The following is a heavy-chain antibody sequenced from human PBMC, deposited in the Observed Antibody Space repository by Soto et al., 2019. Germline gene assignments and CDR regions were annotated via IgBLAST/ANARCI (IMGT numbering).Heavy chain of an antibody. CDR2: VSAYDGNT. CDR1: GYTFSTYG. Sequence: GASVKVSCKASGYTFSTYGVSWVRQAPGQGLEWMGWVSAYDGNTNYAQKVQGRVTMTTDTSTTTAYMELRSLRSDDTAVYYCARDLRKSQQLSNYYSYGMDVCGQGTTVTVSS. CDR3: ARDLRKSQQLSNYYSYGMDV. V-gene: IGHV1-18*01. J-gene: IGHJ6*02. D-gene: IGHD2-2*01.